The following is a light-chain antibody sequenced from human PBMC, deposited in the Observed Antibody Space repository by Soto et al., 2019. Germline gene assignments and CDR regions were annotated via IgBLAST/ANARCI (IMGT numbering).Light chain of an antibody. J-gene: IGLJ2*01. Sequence: QSALTQPASVSGSPGQAITISCTGTSRDVVGYNYVSWHQQHPGKAPKVIITEVSNRPSGVSNRFSGSKSGNTASLTISGLQAGDEADYNCSSYLTSSTVVLFGGGTNLA. CDR2: EVS. CDR1: SRDVVGYNY. CDR3: SSYLTSSTVVL. V-gene: IGLV2-14*01.